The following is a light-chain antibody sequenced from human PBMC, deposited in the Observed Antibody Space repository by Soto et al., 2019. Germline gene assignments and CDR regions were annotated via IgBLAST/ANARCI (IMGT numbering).Light chain of an antibody. J-gene: IGKJ4*01. Sequence: EIVLTQSPATLSLSPGARATLSCRVSQSVSIYLAWYQQKPGQAPRLLIYDASKRATGIPARFNGSGSETDFTLTISTLEPEDFAVYDCQQRSSWLTFGGGTKVDIK. CDR2: DAS. CDR3: QQRSSWLT. V-gene: IGKV3-11*01. CDR1: QSVSIY.